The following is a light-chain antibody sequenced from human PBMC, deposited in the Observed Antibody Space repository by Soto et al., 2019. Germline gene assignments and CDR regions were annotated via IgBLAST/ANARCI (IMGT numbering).Light chain of an antibody. CDR2: LTS. Sequence: EIVLTQSASTLSSFPGDRVTLSWRASQAVNTRLAWYQHKHGQAPRLLIYLTSNRAAGIPARFSGSGYEIDFNLTISDVETEDFAVYYCHQRQSWPRTFGQGTKVDIK. CDR1: QAVNTR. J-gene: IGKJ1*01. CDR3: HQRQSWPRT. V-gene: IGKV3-11*01.